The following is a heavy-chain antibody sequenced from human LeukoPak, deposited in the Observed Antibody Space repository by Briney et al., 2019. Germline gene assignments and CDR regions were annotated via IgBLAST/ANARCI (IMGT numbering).Heavy chain of an antibody. V-gene: IGHV1-18*01. CDR3: AREFDYYDDSGYSEDL. CDR1: GYTFNNYG. J-gene: IGHJ5*02. Sequence: ASVKVSCKASGYTFNNYGINWVRQAPGQGLEWMGWISTYNDNTNYAQKLQGRVTMTKDTSTSTAYMELRSLRSDDTAVYYCAREFDYYDDSGYSEDLWGQGTLVTVSS. D-gene: IGHD3-22*01. CDR2: ISTYNDNT.